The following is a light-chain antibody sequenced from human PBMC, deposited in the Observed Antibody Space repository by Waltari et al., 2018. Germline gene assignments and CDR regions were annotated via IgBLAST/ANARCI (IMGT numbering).Light chain of an antibody. J-gene: IGKJ2*01. CDR2: WAS. Sequence: DIVMTQSPDMAVSLGERATVNCKSSQSVLSDSSSKNYLAWYQQKTGLPPKLLIYWASIREYGVPDRFSGSGSGTDFNLTSHSLQTEDVAVYFCQQCYITPHTFGQGTRLEIK. CDR3: QQCYITPHT. CDR1: QSVLSDSSSKNY. V-gene: IGKV4-1*01.